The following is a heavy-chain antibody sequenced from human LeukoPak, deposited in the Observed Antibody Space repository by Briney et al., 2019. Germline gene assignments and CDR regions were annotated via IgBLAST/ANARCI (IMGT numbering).Heavy chain of an antibody. Sequence: ASVKVSCKASGYTFTSYAMHWVRQAPGQRLEWMGWINAGNGNTEYSQKFQGRVTITRDTSASTACMELSSLRSEDTAVYYCARVQSAYCSSTSCYGGYFDYWGQGTLVTVSS. D-gene: IGHD2-2*01. CDR2: INAGNGNT. J-gene: IGHJ4*02. V-gene: IGHV1-3*01. CDR3: ARVQSAYCSSTSCYGGYFDY. CDR1: GYTFTSYA.